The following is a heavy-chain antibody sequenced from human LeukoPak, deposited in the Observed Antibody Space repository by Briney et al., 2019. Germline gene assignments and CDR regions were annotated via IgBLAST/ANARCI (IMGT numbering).Heavy chain of an antibody. Sequence: ASVKVSCKASGGTFSSYAISWVRQAPGQGLEWMGGIIPIFGTAYYAQKFQGRVTITADESTSTAYMGLSSLRSEDTAVYYCAKGVYYYYYYMDVWGKGTTVTVSS. CDR1: GGTFSSYA. D-gene: IGHD3-16*01. J-gene: IGHJ6*03. V-gene: IGHV1-69*13. CDR2: IIPIFGTA. CDR3: AKGVYYYYYYMDV.